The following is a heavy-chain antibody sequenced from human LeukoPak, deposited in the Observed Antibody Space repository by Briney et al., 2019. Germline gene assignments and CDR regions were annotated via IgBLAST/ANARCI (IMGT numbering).Heavy chain of an antibody. CDR1: GDSISSYY. V-gene: IGHV4-4*09. J-gene: IGHJ4*02. CDR2: IFTSGST. Sequence: SETLSLTCSVSGDSISSYYWSWIRQPPGKGLEWIGYIFTSGSTDYNPSLLSRATISLDMSKDQFFLKLTAVTAADTAVYYCAREEVFDTSGYYGLVAPDYWGLGTLVTVSS. D-gene: IGHD3-22*01. CDR3: AREEVFDTSGYYGLVAPDY.